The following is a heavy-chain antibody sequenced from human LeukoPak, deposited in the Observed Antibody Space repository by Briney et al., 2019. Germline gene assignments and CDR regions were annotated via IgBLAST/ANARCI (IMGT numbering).Heavy chain of an antibody. CDR3: ARGKGSLGYSSSYGMDV. CDR2: ISSSSSYI. J-gene: IGHJ6*02. D-gene: IGHD6-13*01. CDR1: GFTFSSYS. V-gene: IGHV3-21*01. Sequence: GGSLRLSCAASGFTFSSYSMNWVRQAPGKGLEWVSSISSSSSYIYYADSVKGRFTISRDNAKNSLYLQMNSLRAEDTAVYYCARGKGSLGYSSSYGMDVWGQGTTVTVSS.